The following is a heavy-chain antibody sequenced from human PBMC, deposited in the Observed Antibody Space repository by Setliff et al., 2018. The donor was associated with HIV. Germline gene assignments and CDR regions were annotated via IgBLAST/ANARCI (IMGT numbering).Heavy chain of an antibody. CDR2: IVVGSGNT. V-gene: IGHV1-58*01. CDR3: AADPQTGTTSYDAFDI. D-gene: IGHD1-7*01. J-gene: IGHJ3*02. Sequence: ASVKVSCKASGFTFTNSAVQWVRQARGQRLERIGWIVVGSGNTNYAQKFRERVTITRDMSTSRAYMELSGLRTEDTAVYYCAADPQTGTTSYDAFDIWGQGTVVTVSS. CDR1: GFTFTNSA.